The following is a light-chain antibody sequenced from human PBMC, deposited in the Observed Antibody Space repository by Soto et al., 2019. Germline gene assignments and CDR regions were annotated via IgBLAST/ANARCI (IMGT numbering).Light chain of an antibody. J-gene: IGKJ1*01. V-gene: IGKV1-5*03. CDR3: QQYNIYPWT. Sequence: IQMTQSPSTLSASVGDRVTFTCRASQTISTWLAWYQQKPGEAPKLLIYKASTLEVGVPSRFSASGSGTEFTLTINTLQPADFATYYCQQYNIYPWTLVKGTKV. CDR2: KAS. CDR1: QTISTW.